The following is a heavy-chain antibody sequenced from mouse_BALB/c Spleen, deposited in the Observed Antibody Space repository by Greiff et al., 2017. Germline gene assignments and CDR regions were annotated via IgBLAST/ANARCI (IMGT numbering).Heavy chain of an antibody. CDR1: GFTFSSYA. D-gene: IGHD1-1*01. J-gene: IGHJ1*01. CDR3: ARGPTVVATDWYLDV. CDR2: ISSGGST. V-gene: IGHV5-6-5*01. Sequence: EVQLVESGGGLVKPGGSLKLSCAASGFTFSSYAMSWVRQTPEKRLEWVASISSGGSTYYPDSVKGRFTSSRDNARNILYLQMSSLRSEDTAMYYCARGPTVVATDWYLDVWGAGTTVTVSS.